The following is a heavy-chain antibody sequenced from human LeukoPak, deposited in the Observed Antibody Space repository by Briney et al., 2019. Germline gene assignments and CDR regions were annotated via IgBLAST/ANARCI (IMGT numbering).Heavy chain of an antibody. Sequence: ASVKVSCKASGGTFSSYAISWVRQAPGQGLEWMGRIIPIFGTTNCARKFQGRVTITTDELTTTAYMELSSLRSEDTAVYYCARLAFLEWEDFDYWGQGTLVTVSS. J-gene: IGHJ4*02. D-gene: IGHD3-3*01. V-gene: IGHV1-69*05. CDR2: IIPIFGTT. CDR1: GGTFSSYA. CDR3: ARLAFLEWEDFDY.